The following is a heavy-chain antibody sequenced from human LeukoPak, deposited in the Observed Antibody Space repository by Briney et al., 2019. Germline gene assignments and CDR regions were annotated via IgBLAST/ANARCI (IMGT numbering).Heavy chain of an antibody. V-gene: IGHV4-30-4*01. CDR1: GGSISSGDYY. J-gene: IGHJ4*02. Sequence: PSETLSLTCTVSGGSISSGDYYWSWIRQPPGKGLEWIAYMYYSGSTYYNPSLKSRVTMSADTSKNQLSLKLSSVTAADTAVYYCASGEDAEGSYSFDYWGQGTLVTVSS. CDR3: ASGEDAEGSYSFDY. CDR2: MYYSGST. D-gene: IGHD1-26*01.